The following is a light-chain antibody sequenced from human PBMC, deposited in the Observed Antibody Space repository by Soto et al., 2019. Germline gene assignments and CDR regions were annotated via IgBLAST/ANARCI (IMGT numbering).Light chain of an antibody. J-gene: IGKJ1*01. V-gene: IGKV2-28*01. Sequence: DIVMTQSPLSLPVTPGEPASISCSSSQSLLHSNGHNYLDRYVQKPGQSPQLLIYLGSNRASGVPDRFSGSGSGTDFTLKITRVEAEDVGLYYCMQGLQTPWTFGQGTKVEIK. CDR2: LGS. CDR1: QSLLHSNGHNY. CDR3: MQGLQTPWT.